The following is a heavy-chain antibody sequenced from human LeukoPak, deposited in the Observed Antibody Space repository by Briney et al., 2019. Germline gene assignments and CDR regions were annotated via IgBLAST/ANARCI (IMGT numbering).Heavy chain of an antibody. D-gene: IGHD6-19*01. V-gene: IGHV4-59*01. CDR2: IYYSGST. CDR3: AGTGYFSGWYFARNDAFDI. CDR1: GGSISSYY. J-gene: IGHJ3*02. Sequence: PSDTLSLTSTVSGGSISSYYWSWIRQPPGKGLEWIGYIYYSGSTNYNPSLKSRVTISVDTSKNQFSLKLSSVTAADTAVYYCAGTGYFSGWYFARNDAFDIWGQGTMVTVSS.